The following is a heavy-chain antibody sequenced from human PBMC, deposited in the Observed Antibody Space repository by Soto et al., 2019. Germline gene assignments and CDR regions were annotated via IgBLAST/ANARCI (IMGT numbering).Heavy chain of an antibody. D-gene: IGHD3-9*01. CDR3: ATLTKYDILTGFYPC. Sequence: EVQLVESGGVLVQPGGSLRLSCAASGVTVNSNYMSWVRQAPGKGLVWVSVIYSDGNTYYADSVKGRFIISRDDSNSTLYFQMNSRRAEDTAVYYCATLTKYDILTGFYPCWGQGTLVTVSS. V-gene: IGHV3-66*01. CDR1: GVTVNSNY. CDR2: IYSDGNT. J-gene: IGHJ4*02.